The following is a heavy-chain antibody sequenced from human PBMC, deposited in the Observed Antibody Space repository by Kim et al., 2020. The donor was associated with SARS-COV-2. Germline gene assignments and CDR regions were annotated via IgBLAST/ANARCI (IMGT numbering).Heavy chain of an antibody. Sequence: GGSLRLSCAASGFTFSSYAMSWVRQAPGKGLEWVSAISGSGGSTYYADSVKGRFTISRDNSKNTLYLQMNSLRAEDTAVYYCAKVYRVRGVITRPSNWFDPWGQGTLVTVSS. V-gene: IGHV3-23*01. J-gene: IGHJ5*02. D-gene: IGHD3-10*01. CDR1: GFTFSSYA. CDR3: AKVYRVRGVITRPSNWFDP. CDR2: ISGSGGST.